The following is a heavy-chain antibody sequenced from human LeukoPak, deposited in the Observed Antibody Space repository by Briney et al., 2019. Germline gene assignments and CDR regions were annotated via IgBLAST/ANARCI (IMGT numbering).Heavy chain of an antibody. CDR3: VRDQFFSFDY. J-gene: IGHJ4*02. D-gene: IGHD3-3*01. Sequence: GGSLRLSCAASGFTFSNFWMHWVRQAPGKGLEWVSYISGTSSLIYYADSVKGRFTISRDNAKNSLYLQMNSLRDEDTAVYYCVRDQFFSFDYWGQGTLVTVSS. CDR1: GFTFSNFW. CDR2: ISGTSSLI. V-gene: IGHV3-48*02.